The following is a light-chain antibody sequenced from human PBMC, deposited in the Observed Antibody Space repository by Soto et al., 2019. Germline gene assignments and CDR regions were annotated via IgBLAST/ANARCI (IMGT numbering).Light chain of an antibody. J-gene: IGKJ2*01. Sequence: DIQMPQSPSSLSASVGDRVTITCRASQSIRSYLNWYQQKPGKAPKLLIYAASSLQSGVPSRFSGSGSGTDFTLTISSLQPEDFATYYCQQSYSTLYTFGQGTKLEIK. CDR3: QQSYSTLYT. V-gene: IGKV1-39*01. CDR1: QSIRSY. CDR2: AAS.